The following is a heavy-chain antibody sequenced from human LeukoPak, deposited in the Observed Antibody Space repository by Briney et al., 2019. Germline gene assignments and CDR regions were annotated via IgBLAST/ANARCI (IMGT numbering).Heavy chain of an antibody. CDR2: ISGSGGST. CDR3: ATSNDYVWGSYRPKPCYFDY. D-gene: IGHD3-16*02. V-gene: IGHV3-23*01. CDR1: GFTFSSYA. Sequence: TGGSLRLSCAASGFTFSSYAMSWVRQAPGKGLEWVSAISGSGGSTYYADSVKGRFTISRDNSKNTLYLQMNSLRAEDTAVYYCATSNDYVWGSYRPKPCYFDYWGQGTLVTVSS. J-gene: IGHJ4*02.